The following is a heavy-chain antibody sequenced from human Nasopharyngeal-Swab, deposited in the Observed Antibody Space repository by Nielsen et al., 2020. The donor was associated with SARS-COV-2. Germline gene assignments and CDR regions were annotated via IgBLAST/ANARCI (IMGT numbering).Heavy chain of an antibody. CDR2: ITSNTNYM. CDR3: ARLSRDSSGYYYDY. D-gene: IGHD6-19*01. CDR1: GFSITTYG. J-gene: IGHJ4*02. V-gene: IGHV3-21*01. Sequence: GGSLRLSCAASGFSITTYGMTWVRQAPGKGLEWVSSITSNTNYMYYVDSVKGRFTISRDDANNSLYLQMNSLRAEDTAVYYCARLSRDSSGYYYDYWGQGTLVTVSS.